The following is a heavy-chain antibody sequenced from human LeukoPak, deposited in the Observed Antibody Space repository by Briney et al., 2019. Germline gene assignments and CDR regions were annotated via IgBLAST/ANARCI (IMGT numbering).Heavy chain of an antibody. CDR2: ISSSGSTI. V-gene: IGHV3-48*03. CDR3: ARRSSGSYYNVGY. J-gene: IGHJ4*02. Sequence: PGGSLRLSCAASGFTFSSYELNWARQAPGKGLEWVSYISSSGSTIYYADSVKGRFTISRDNAKNSLYLQMNSLRAEDTAVYYCARRSSGSYYNVGYWGQGTLVTVSS. CDR1: GFTFSSYE. D-gene: IGHD3-10*01.